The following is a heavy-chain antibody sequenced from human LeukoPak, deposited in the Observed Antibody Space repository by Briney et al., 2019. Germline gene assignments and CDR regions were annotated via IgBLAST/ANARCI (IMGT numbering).Heavy chain of an antibody. CDR3: AKDDYYSSGYCSRFDY. CDR1: GFTFSSYA. D-gene: IGHD3-22*01. Sequence: GGSLRLSCAASGFTFSSYAMSWVRQAPGKGLEWVSAISGSGGSTYYADSVKGRFTISRDNSKNTLYLQMNSLRAEDTAVYYCAKDDYYSSGYCSRFDYWGQGTLVTVSS. V-gene: IGHV3-23*01. J-gene: IGHJ4*02. CDR2: ISGSGGST.